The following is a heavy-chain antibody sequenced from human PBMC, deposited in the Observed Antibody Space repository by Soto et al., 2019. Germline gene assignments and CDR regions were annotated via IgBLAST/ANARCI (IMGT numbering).Heavy chain of an antibody. V-gene: IGHV4-4*02. CDR2: IYHTGST. Sequence: QVQLQESGPRLVKPSGTLSLTCAVSGGAISSINWWSWARQPPGKGLEWIGEIYHTGSTNYNPSHQSRLTISVDRPNNRFPLELTSVTAADTAVYYWPRNGAFAQDYWGQGPLVTVSS. D-gene: IGHD3-3*02. CDR1: GGAISSINW. J-gene: IGHJ4*02. CDR3: PRNGAFAQDY.